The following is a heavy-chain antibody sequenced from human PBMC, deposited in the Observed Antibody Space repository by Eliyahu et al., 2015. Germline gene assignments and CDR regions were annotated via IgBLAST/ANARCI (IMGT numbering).Heavy chain of an antibody. CDR1: GGTFSSYA. Sequence: QVQLVQSGAEVKKPGSSVKVSCKASGGTFSSYATAWVRQAPGQGLEWMGRIIPILGIANYAQKFQGRVTITADKSTSTAYMELSSLRSEDTAVYYCAILSGGNSAPTRDDAFDIWGQGTMVTVSS. D-gene: IGHD4-23*01. V-gene: IGHV1-69*04. CDR2: IIPILGIA. J-gene: IGHJ3*02. CDR3: AILSGGNSAPTRDDAFDI.